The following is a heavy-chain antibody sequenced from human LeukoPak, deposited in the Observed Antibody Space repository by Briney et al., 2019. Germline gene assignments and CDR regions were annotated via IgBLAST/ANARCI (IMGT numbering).Heavy chain of an antibody. CDR1: GFTVSSNY. V-gene: IGHV3-53*01. CDR2: IYSGGST. D-gene: IGHD2-21*02. Sequence: GGSLRLSCAASGFTVSSNYMSWVRQAPGKGLEWVSVIYSGGSTYYADSVTGRFTISRDNSKDTLFLQMHSLRPGDTAVYYCVREDTPATANYWGQGTLVTVSS. J-gene: IGHJ4*02. CDR3: VREDTPATANY.